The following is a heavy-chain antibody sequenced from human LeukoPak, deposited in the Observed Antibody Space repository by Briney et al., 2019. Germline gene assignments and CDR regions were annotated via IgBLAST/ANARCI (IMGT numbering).Heavy chain of an antibody. CDR1: GFTFSSYA. CDR2: ISASGGST. Sequence: GGSLRLSCAASGFTFSSYAMSWVRQAPGKGLEWVSGISASGGSTYYADSVKGRFTISRDNSKNTLYLQMNSLRAEDTAVYYCAKVGIVGATTEDYWGQGTLVTVSS. D-gene: IGHD1-26*01. V-gene: IGHV3-23*01. CDR3: AKVGIVGATTEDY. J-gene: IGHJ4*02.